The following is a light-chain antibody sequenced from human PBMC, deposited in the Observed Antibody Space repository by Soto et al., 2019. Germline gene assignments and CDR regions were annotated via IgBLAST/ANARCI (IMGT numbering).Light chain of an antibody. CDR1: NIGSKS. CDR3: QVWDSSSDHVV. Sequence: SYVLTQLPSVSVAPGQTARITCGGNNIGSKSVHWYQQKPGQAPVLVVYNNNDRPSGIPERFSGSNSGNTATLTISRVEAGDEADYYCQVWDSSSDHVVFGGGTKLTVL. CDR2: NNN. J-gene: IGLJ2*01. V-gene: IGLV3-21*02.